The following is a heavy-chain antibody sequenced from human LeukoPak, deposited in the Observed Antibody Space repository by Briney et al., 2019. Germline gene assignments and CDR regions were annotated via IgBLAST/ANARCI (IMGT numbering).Heavy chain of an antibody. CDR1: GFTFSSYS. V-gene: IGHV3-21*01. J-gene: IGHJ4*02. Sequence: GGSLRLSCAASGFTFSSYSMNWARQAPGKGLEWVSSTSSSSSYIYYADSVKGRFTISRDNAKNSLYLQMNSLRAEDTAVYYCAKELTGWFFDYWGQGTLVTVSS. CDR3: AKELTGWFFDY. D-gene: IGHD6-19*01. CDR2: TSSSSSYI.